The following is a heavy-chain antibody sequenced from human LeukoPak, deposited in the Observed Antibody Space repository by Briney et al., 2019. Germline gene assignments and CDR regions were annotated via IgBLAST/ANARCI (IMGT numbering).Heavy chain of an antibody. CDR3: ARVAGSSGWYLRGSYYYYGMDV. CDR1: GGTFSSYA. CDR2: IIPIFGTA. V-gene: IGHV1-69*01. D-gene: IGHD6-19*01. Sequence: SVKVSCKASGGTFSSYAISWVRQAPGQGLEWMGGIIPIFGTANYAQKFQGRVTITADESTSTAYMELSSLRSEDTAVYYCARVAGSSGWYLRGSYYYYGMDVWGQGTTVTVSS. J-gene: IGHJ6*02.